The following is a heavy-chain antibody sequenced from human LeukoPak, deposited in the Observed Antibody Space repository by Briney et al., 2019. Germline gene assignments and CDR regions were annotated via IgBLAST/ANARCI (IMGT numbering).Heavy chain of an antibody. J-gene: IGHJ4*02. Sequence: GGSLRLSCAASGFTVSSNYMSWVRQAPGKGLEWVSVIYSGGSTYYADSVKGRFTISRDNSKNTLYLQMNSLRAEDTAVYYCAKESEVLGFVDYFDYWGQGTLVTVSS. CDR2: IYSGGST. CDR3: AKESEVLGFVDYFDY. D-gene: IGHD1-1*01. CDR1: GFTVSSNY. V-gene: IGHV3-66*01.